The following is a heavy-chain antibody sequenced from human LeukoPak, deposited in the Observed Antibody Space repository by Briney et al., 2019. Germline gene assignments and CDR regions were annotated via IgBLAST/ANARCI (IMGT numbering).Heavy chain of an antibody. V-gene: IGHV4-59*01. CDR1: GGSISSYY. CDR3: AGSEATVIYQGAFDY. Sequence: SETLSLTCTVSGGSISSYYWSWIRQPPGKGLEWIGYIYYSGSTNYNPSLKSRVTISVDTSKNQFSLKLSSVIAADTAVYYCAGSEATVIYQGAFDYWGQGTLVTVSS. J-gene: IGHJ4*02. CDR2: IYYSGST. D-gene: IGHD4-17*01.